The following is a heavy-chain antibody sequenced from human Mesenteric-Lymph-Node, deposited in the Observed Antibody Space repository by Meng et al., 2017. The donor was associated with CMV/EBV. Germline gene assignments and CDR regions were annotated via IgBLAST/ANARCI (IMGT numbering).Heavy chain of an antibody. D-gene: IGHD2-2*03. J-gene: IGHJ6*02. CDR1: GYSFTNYW. V-gene: IGHV5-51*01. CDR3: ARPNTLGYSSNYGLDV. CDR2: VHIGDGDT. Sequence: GESLKISCQGFGYSFTNYWILWVRQMPGKGLEWMGIVHIGDGDTMYNPSFQGQVTLSRDRSINTAFLQWNSLKVSDTATYYCARPNTLGYSSNYGLDVWGQGTTVTVSS.